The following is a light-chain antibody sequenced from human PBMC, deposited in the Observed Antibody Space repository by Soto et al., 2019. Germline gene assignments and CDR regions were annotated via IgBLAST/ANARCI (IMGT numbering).Light chain of an antibody. J-gene: IGLJ2*01. V-gene: IGLV1-47*01. Sequence: QSVLTQPPSASGTPGQRVTISCSGSSSNIGSNYVYWYQQLPGTAPKLLIYRNNQRPSGVPDRFSSSKSGTSASLAISGLRSEDEADYYCAAWDDSLSGRGVFGGGTKLTVL. CDR3: AAWDDSLSGRGV. CDR2: RNN. CDR1: SSNIGSNY.